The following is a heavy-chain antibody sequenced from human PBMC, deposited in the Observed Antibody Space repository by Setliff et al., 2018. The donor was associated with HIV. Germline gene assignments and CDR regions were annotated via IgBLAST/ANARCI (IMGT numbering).Heavy chain of an antibody. D-gene: IGHD6-13*01. Sequence: GESLKISCAASGFTFSDYSMNWVRQAPGKGLEWVSYISRSSTTMYYADSVKGRFTIYRDNAKNSLFLQINSLRAEDTAVYYCARVLQPLVLSNYMDVWGKGTTVTVSS. V-gene: IGHV3-48*01. CDR2: ISRSSTTM. J-gene: IGHJ6*03. CDR1: GFTFSDYS. CDR3: ARVLQPLVLSNYMDV.